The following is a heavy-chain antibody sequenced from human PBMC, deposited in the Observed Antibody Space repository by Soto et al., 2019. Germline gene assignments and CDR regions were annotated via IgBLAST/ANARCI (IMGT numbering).Heavy chain of an antibody. CDR3: AQFGGAYSGFD. Sequence: QAQLQEAGPGLVKPSETLSLTCTVSSGSISDFYWSWIRQPPGKGLENIGHFSYTGSPNYNPSLSSRVTVSVDTSNNQFSLILRSVTAADTAVYYCAQFGGAYSGFDWGPGVLVTVSS. V-gene: IGHV4-59*01. CDR2: FSYTGSP. CDR1: SGSISDFY. J-gene: IGHJ1*01. D-gene: IGHD3-16*01.